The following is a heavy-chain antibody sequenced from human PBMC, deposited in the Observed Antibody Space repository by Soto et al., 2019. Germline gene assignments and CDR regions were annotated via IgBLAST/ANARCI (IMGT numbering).Heavy chain of an antibody. Sequence: PSETLSLTCTVSGGSISSYYWSWIRQPPGKGLEWIGYIYYSGSTNYNPSLKSRVTISVDTSKNKFSLTLRSVTAADTAVYYCARQALRRPFGRLIVTAFDSWGQGSLVTVSS. CDR1: GGSISSYY. D-gene: IGHD3-16*02. CDR2: IYYSGST. CDR3: ARQALRRPFGRLIVTAFDS. V-gene: IGHV4-59*08. J-gene: IGHJ4*02.